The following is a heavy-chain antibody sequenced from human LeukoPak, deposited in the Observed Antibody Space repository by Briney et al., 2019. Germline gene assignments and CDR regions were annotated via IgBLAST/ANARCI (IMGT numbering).Heavy chain of an antibody. D-gene: IGHD3-10*01. Sequence: SETLSLTCAVYGGSFSGYYWSWIRRPPGKGLEWIGEINHSGSTNYNPSLKSRVTLSGDTSNNQFSLKLSSVTAADTAVYYCARARQYYFGSGSYGWWGQGTLVTVSS. CDR1: GGSFSGYY. CDR3: ARARQYYFGSGSYGW. V-gene: IGHV4-34*01. J-gene: IGHJ4*02. CDR2: INHSGST.